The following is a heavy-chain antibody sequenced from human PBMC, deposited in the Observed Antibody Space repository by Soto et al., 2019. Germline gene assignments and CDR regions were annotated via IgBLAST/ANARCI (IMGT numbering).Heavy chain of an antibody. CDR2: IYWDDER. CDR1: GFSLSTGGVG. V-gene: IGHV2-5*02. J-gene: IGHJ5*02. D-gene: IGHD4-17*01. Sequence: QITLKESGPTVVIPTQTLTLTCTFSGFSLSTGGVGVGWIRQPPGKALEWLALIYWDDERRYSPSLKSRLTITKDTSKNQVVLTVTKVDPVDTATYYCAHSKVTTTSDWFDPWGQGTLVTVSS. CDR3: AHSKVTTTSDWFDP.